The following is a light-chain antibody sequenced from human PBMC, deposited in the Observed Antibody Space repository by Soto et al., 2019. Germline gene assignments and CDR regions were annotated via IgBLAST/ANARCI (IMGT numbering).Light chain of an antibody. V-gene: IGKV4-1*01. J-gene: IGKJ1*01. CDR3: QQYYITPRT. CDR2: WAS. Sequence: DIVMTQSPDSLPVSLGERATINCKYSQSVLYSSNNKNYLAWFQQKSGQPPKLLIYWASTRESGVPDRFSGSGSGTDFTLTISSLQAEDVAVYYCQQYYITPRTFGQGTKVEIK. CDR1: QSVLYSSNNKNY.